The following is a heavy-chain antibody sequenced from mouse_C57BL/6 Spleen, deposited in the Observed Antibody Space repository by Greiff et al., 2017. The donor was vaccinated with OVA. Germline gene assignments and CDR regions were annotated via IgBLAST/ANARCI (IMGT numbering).Heavy chain of an antibody. CDR2: IWSGGST. CDR3: ARKSWGYTGDYFDY. V-gene: IGHV2-2*02. CDR1: GFSLTSYG. J-gene: IGHJ2*01. D-gene: IGHD1-1*01. Sequence: QVQLQQSGPGLVQPSQSLSITCTVSGFSLTSYGVHWVRQSPGKGLEWLGVIWSGGSTDYNAAFISSLSISKDNSKSQVFFKMNSLLANDTAIYYCARKSWGYTGDYFDYWGQGTTLTVSS.